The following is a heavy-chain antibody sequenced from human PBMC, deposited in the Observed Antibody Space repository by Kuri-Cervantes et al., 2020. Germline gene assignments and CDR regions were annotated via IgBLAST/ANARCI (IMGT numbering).Heavy chain of an antibody. CDR2: ISSSSSYI. CDR3: ATSLGYCSSTNCRTFDY. Sequence: GGSLRLSCAASGFTFSSYSMNWVRQAPGKGLEWVSSISSSSSYIYYADSVKGRFTISRDNAKNSLYLQMNSLRAEDTAVYYCATSLGYCSSTNCRTFDYWGQGTLVTVSS. CDR1: GFTFSSYS. J-gene: IGHJ4*02. D-gene: IGHD2-2*01. V-gene: IGHV3-21*03.